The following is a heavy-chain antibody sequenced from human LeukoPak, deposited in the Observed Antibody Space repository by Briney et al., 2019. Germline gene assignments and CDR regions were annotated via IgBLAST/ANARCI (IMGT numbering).Heavy chain of an antibody. V-gene: IGHV3-21*01. D-gene: IGHD2-2*01. CDR1: GFAFSSYW. J-gene: IGHJ4*02. CDR3: ARGCTSSSCYDY. CDR2: ISSSSSYI. Sequence: PGGSLRLSCAASGFAFSSYWMSWVRQAPGKGLEWVSSISSSSSYIYYADSVKGRFTISRDNAKNSLYLQMNSLRAEDTAVYYCARGCTSSSCYDYWGQGTLVTVSS.